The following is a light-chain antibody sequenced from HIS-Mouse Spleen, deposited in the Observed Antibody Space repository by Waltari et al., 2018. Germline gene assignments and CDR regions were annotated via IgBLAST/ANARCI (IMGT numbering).Light chain of an antibody. Sequence: MTQSPSSLPVTSGEPASISCRSSQSLLHSNGYNYLDWYLQKPGQSPQLLIYLGSNRASGVPDRFSGSGSGTDFTLKISRVEAEDVGVYYCMQALQTPFTFGPGTKVDIK. CDR1: QSLLHSNGYNY. CDR3: MQALQTPFT. J-gene: IGKJ3*01. V-gene: IGKV2-28*01. CDR2: LGS.